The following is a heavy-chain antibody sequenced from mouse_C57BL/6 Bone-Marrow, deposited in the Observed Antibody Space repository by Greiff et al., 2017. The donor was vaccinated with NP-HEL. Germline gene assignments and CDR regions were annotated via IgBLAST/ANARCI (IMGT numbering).Heavy chain of an antibody. J-gene: IGHJ1*03. V-gene: IGHV1-64*01. Sequence: QVQLQQSGAELVKPGASVKLSCKASGYTFTSYWMHWVKQRPGQGLEWIGMIHPNSGSTNYNEKFKSKATLTVDKSSSTAYMQLSSLTSYDSAVYYWARLITRDFDVWGTGTTVTVSS. D-gene: IGHD2-4*01. CDR3: ARLITRDFDV. CDR2: IHPNSGST. CDR1: GYTFTSYW.